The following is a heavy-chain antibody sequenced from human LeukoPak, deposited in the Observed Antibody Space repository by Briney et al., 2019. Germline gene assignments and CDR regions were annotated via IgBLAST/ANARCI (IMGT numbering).Heavy chain of an antibody. CDR1: GYTFTGYY. D-gene: IGHD6-6*01. V-gene: IGHV1-2*02. J-gene: IGHJ5*02. Sequence: ASVKVSCKASGYTFTGYYMHWVRQAPGQGLERMGWINPNSGGTNYAQKFQGRVTMTRDTSISTAYMELSRLRSDDTAVYYCARDTGAARLWFDPWGQGTLVTVSS. CDR3: ARDTGAARLWFDP. CDR2: INPNSGGT.